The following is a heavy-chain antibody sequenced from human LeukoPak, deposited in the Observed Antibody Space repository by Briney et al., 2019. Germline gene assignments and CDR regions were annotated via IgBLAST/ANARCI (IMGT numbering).Heavy chain of an antibody. D-gene: IGHD2-15*01. J-gene: IGHJ3*02. Sequence: GWAVTLSCPACGWTLRRYWLHLVRQAPAKGLVWVSRINSDGSSTSYAASVTGRFTITRANAKNTLYLQMNSLRAEVTAVYYCAREDMWAFAMWGQATTLTASS. CDR2: INSDGSST. CDR1: GWTLRRYW. CDR3: AREDMWAFAM. V-gene: IGHV3-74*01.